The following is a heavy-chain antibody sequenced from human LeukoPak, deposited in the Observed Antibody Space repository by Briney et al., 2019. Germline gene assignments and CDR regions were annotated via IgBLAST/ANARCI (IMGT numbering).Heavy chain of an antibody. D-gene: IGHD6-13*01. V-gene: IGHV3-7*01. CDR3: ATAPAAADSS. Sequence: GGSLRLSCAASGFTFTSFWMTWVRQSPGEGLEWVASINRDGTKTTYVDSVKGRFTISRDNAKNSLFLHMSSLRAEDTAVYYCATAPAAADSSWGQGTLVAVSS. J-gene: IGHJ5*02. CDR1: GFTFTSFW. CDR2: INRDGTKT.